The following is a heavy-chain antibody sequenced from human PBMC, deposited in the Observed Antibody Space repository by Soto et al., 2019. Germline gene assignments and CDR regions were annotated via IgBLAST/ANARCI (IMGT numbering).Heavy chain of an antibody. D-gene: IGHD3-3*01. J-gene: IGHJ5*02. Sequence: QVPLVQSGAEVKRPRASVKVSCKATGDTLTSYYLNWERQAPGQELEWMGVTNPHGGSTKYAQKFHGRITMTRHTSRSTLYMELSGLRSDDTTIYYCARSSGGNFGIIIEGSNWFDPWGQGTLVTVSS. V-gene: IGHV1-46*01. CDR2: TNPHGGST. CDR3: ARSSGGNFGIIIEGSNWFDP. CDR1: GDTLTSYY.